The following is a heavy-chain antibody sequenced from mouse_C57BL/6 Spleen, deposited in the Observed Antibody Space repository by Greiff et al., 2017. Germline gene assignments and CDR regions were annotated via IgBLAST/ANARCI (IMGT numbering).Heavy chain of an antibody. CDR2: ISSGGSYT. J-gene: IGHJ4*01. D-gene: IGHD1-1*02. V-gene: IGHV5-6*01. CDR3: WAMDY. Sequence: EVKLMESGGDLVKPGGSLKLSCAASGFTFSSYGMSWVRQTPDKRLEWVATISSGGSYTYYPDSVKGRFTISRDNAKNTLYLQMSSLKSEDTAMYYGWAMDYWGQGTSVTVSS. CDR1: GFTFSSYG.